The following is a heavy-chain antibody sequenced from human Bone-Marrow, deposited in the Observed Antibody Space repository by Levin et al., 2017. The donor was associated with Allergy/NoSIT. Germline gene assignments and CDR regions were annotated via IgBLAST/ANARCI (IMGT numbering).Heavy chain of an antibody. CDR1: GFTFSNYA. Sequence: PGGSLRLSCAASGFTFSNYAMHWVRQAPGKGLEWVTVISYDGSNKYYADSVKGRFTISRDNSKSTLYLQMNNLRAEDTAVYYCAKVKHCDGDCYSGAFEYWGQGTLVTVSS. J-gene: IGHJ4*02. CDR2: ISYDGSNK. V-gene: IGHV3-30-3*01. D-gene: IGHD2-21*02. CDR3: AKVKHCDGDCYSGAFEY.